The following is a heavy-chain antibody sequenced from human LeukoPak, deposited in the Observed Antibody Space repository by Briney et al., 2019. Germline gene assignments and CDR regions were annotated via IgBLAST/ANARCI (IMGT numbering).Heavy chain of an antibody. CDR3: ARAGGSGNDIDF. D-gene: IGHD2-15*01. CDR1: ACTFSSCG. V-gene: IGHV3-30*03. J-gene: IGHJ4*02. Sequence: GSLRLSCAASACTFSSCGMHWVRQAPGKGLEWVAVISYDGSNKYYADSVKGRFTISRDNSKNTLYLQMNSLRAEDTAVYYCARAGGSGNDIDFWGQGTLVTVSS. CDR2: ISYDGSNK.